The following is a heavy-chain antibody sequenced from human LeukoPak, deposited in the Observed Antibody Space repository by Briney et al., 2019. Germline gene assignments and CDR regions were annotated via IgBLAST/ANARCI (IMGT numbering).Heavy chain of an antibody. CDR1: GYTFTSYG. D-gene: IGHD2-21*02. CDR2: ISVYNGNT. Sequence: ASVKVSCKASGYTFTSYGISWVRQAPGQGLEWMGWISVYNGNTNYAQKSQGRVTITADKFTSTAHMELSSLRSEDTAVYYCASPPYCGGDCYSRHAFDIWGQGTMVTVSS. J-gene: IGHJ3*02. CDR3: ASPPYCGGDCYSRHAFDI. V-gene: IGHV1-18*01.